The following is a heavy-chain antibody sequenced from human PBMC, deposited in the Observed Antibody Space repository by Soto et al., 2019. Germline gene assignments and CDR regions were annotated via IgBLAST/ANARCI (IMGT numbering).Heavy chain of an antibody. D-gene: IGHD3-10*01. V-gene: IGHV1-69*05. CDR1: GGTFSSYA. Sequence: SVKVSCKSSGGTFSSYAISWVRQAPGQGLEWMGGTIPIFGTANYAQKFQGRVTITTDESTSTAYMELSSLRSEDTAVYYCARARMVRGVIRDMYYFDYWGQGTLVTVSS. CDR3: ARARMVRGVIRDMYYFDY. CDR2: TIPIFGTA. J-gene: IGHJ4*02.